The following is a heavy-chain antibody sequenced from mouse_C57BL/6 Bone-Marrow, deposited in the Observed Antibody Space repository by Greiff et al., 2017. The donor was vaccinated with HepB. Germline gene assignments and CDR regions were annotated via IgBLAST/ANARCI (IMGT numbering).Heavy chain of an antibody. CDR3: TRDPSVPFAY. CDR2: ISSGGDYI. Sequence: EVQRVESGEGLVKPGGSLKLSCAASGFTFSSYAMSWVRQTPEKRLEWVAYISSGGDYIYYADTVKGRFTISRDNARNTLYLQMSSLKSEDTAMYYCTRDPSVPFAYWGQGTLVTVSA. V-gene: IGHV5-9-1*02. J-gene: IGHJ3*01. CDR1: GFTFSSYA.